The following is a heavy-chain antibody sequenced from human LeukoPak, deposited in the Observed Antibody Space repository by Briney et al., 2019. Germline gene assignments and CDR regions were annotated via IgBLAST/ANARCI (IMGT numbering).Heavy chain of an antibody. CDR3: AKADRGSRTGWFDP. J-gene: IGHJ5*02. CDR2: ISGSGGST. CDR1: GFTFSSYA. V-gene: IGHV3-23*01. D-gene: IGHD3-16*01. Sequence: GGSLRLSCAASGFTFSSYAMSWVRPAPGKRLEWVSAISGSGGSTYYADSVKGRFTISRDNSKNTLYLQMNSLRAEDTAVYYCAKADRGSRTGWFDPWGQGTLVTVSS.